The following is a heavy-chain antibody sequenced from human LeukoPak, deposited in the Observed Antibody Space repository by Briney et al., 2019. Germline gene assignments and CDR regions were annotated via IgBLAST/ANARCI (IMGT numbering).Heavy chain of an antibody. Sequence: PSETLSLTCTVSGGSISSSSYYWGWIRQPPGKGLEWIGSIYYSGSTYYNPSLKSRVTISVDTSKNQFSLKLSSVTAADTAVYYCARGRHPELYCSGGSCYFDYWGQGTLVTVSS. J-gene: IGHJ4*02. V-gene: IGHV4-39*01. CDR1: GGSISSSSYY. CDR2: IYYSGST. CDR3: ARGRHPELYCSGGSCYFDY. D-gene: IGHD2-15*01.